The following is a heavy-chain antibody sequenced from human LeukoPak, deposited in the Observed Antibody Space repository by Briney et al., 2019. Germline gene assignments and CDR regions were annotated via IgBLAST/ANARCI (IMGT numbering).Heavy chain of an antibody. CDR3: AGGYCSSTSCYTWGRGAYGMDV. Sequence: ASVKVSCKASGCTFTSYGISWVRQAPGQGLEWMGWISAYNGNTNYAQKLQGRVTMTTDTSTSTAYMELRSLRSDDTAVYYCAGGYCSSTSCYTWGRGAYGMDVWGQGTTVTVSS. CDR2: ISAYNGNT. CDR1: GCTFTSYG. V-gene: IGHV1-18*01. J-gene: IGHJ6*02. D-gene: IGHD2-2*02.